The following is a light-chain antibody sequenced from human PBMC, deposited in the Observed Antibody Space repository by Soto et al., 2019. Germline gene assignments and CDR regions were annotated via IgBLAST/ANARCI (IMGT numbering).Light chain of an antibody. J-gene: IGKJ2*01. CDR1: QSISSW. CDR2: KAS. CDR3: QQYYSYSYT. Sequence: DIQMTQYPSTLSASVGDRVTITCRASQSISSWLAWYQQKPRKAPKLLIYKASNLESGVPSRFIGSGSGTEFTLTFSSLQPDDFATYDCQQYYSYSYTFGQGTKLLIK. V-gene: IGKV1-5*03.